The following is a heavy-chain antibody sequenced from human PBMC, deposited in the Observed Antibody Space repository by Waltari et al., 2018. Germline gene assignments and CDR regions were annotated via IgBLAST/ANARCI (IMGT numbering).Heavy chain of an antibody. Sequence: QLQLQHSGPGLVRPSETPSLPCPVSGGSITTNYNGAWIRQPPGKGLEWMGNMQYRGSTFYNPSLMSRVTISLYTSKNQFSLTPTSVDAADTAVYFCGRIAFGDDGGYFQYWGQRTLVTVSS. V-gene: IGHV4-39*05. CDR1: GGSITTNYN. CDR2: MQYRGST. D-gene: IGHD4-17*01. CDR3: GRIAFGDDGGYFQY. J-gene: IGHJ1*01.